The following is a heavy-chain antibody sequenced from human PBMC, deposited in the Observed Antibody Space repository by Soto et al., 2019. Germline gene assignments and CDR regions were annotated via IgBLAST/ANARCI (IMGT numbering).Heavy chain of an antibody. D-gene: IGHD3-10*01. CDR3: ANTMVRGVIMYYFDY. Sequence: QVQRVQSGAEVKKPGASVKVSCKASGYTFTSYAMHWVRQAPGQRLEWMGWINAGNGNTKYSQKFQGRVTITRDTSASTAYMELSSLRSEDTAVYYCANTMVRGVIMYYFDYWGQGTLVTVSS. V-gene: IGHV1-3*01. CDR1: GYTFTSYA. J-gene: IGHJ4*02. CDR2: INAGNGNT.